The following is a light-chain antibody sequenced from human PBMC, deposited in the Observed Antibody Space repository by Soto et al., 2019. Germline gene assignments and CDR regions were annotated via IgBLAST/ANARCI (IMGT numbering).Light chain of an antibody. CDR1: PTVANN. CDR2: GAS. Sequence: EIVMAQSPATLPVSPVERATLSCRASPTVANNVARYQHRPGQAPTLLISGASTRAPGIPARFSGSGSGTEFTLIISSLQSGGSAVYYCQQYGTSPRTFGQGTKVDI. J-gene: IGKJ1*01. CDR3: QQYGTSPRT. V-gene: IGKV3-15*01.